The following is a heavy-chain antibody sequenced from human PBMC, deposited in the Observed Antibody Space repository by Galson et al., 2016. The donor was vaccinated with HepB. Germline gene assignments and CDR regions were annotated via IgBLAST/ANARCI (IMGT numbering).Heavy chain of an antibody. CDR1: GFSFSTSG. CDR3: GKHGGFDY. Sequence: LRLSCAASGFSFSTSGMSWVRQTPGRGLEWVSGITGSGDATHYADSVRGRFTISRDNSKNTLYLYMNSLRAGDTAVYYCGKHGGFDYWGKGALVTVSS. CDR2: ITGSGDAT. D-gene: IGHD3-16*01. V-gene: IGHV3-23*01. J-gene: IGHJ4*02.